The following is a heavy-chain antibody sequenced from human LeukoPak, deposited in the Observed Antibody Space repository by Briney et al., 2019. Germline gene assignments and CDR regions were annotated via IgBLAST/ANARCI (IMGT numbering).Heavy chain of an antibody. CDR1: GFTFSSYS. J-gene: IGHJ4*02. V-gene: IGHV3-33*08. Sequence: GGSLRLSCAASGFTFSSYSMNWVRLAPGKGLEWVAFIAYDGRIANYADSVKGRFTISRDNSKNTVYLLMNSLRAEDTAVYCCARFTGGDSSGYYEDWGQGTLVTVSS. CDR2: IAYDGRIA. CDR3: ARFTGGDSSGYYED. D-gene: IGHD3-22*01.